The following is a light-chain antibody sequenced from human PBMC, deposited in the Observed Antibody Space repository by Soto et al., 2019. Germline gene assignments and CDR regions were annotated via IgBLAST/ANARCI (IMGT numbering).Light chain of an antibody. CDR2: AAS. V-gene: IGKV1-39*01. J-gene: IGKJ2*01. CDR1: QSISSY. CDR3: QQSYSTPWYT. Sequence: DIQMTQSPSSLSASVGDRVTITCRASQSISSYLNWYQQKPGKAPKLLIYAASSLQSGVPSRFSGSGSGTDFTLTISSLQPEDFVTYYCQQSYSTPWYTFGQGTKLEIK.